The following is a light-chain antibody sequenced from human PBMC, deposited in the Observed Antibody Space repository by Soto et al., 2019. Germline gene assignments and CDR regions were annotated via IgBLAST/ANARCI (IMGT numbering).Light chain of an antibody. J-gene: IGKJ1*01. CDR1: RSISIW. CDR3: QQSYSTPPWT. Sequence: DIQMTQSPSTLSASVGDRVTITCRASRSISIWLAWYQQRPGIAPKLLIFDASILQSGVPSRFSGSGSGTEFTLSISRLQTDDFATYFCQQSYSTPPWTFGQGTKVDIK. V-gene: IGKV1-5*01. CDR2: DAS.